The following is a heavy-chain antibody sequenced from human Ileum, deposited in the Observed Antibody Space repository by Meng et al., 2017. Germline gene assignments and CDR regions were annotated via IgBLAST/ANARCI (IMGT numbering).Heavy chain of an antibody. J-gene: IGHJ4*02. CDR3: AREGAYNGGDY. CDR2: MNTDKGNT. V-gene: IGHV1-18*01. CDR1: GYTFTTYC. Sequence: QVQLVQSGAEVKKTAASVKVSCKASGYTFTTYCISWARQAPGQGLEWMGWMNTDKGNTNYAQKFQGRVTMTRDTSTSTAYMELRSLRSDDTAVYYCAREGAYNGGDYWGQGTLVTVSS. D-gene: IGHD1-1*01.